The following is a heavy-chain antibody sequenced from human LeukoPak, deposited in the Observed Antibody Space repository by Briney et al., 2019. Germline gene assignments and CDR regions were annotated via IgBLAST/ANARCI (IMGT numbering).Heavy chain of an antibody. CDR3: TTSGTPFEY. CDR2: IKNKGDGGTT. J-gene: IGHJ4*02. CDR1: GFTFNKAW. D-gene: IGHD3-10*01. Sequence: GGSLRLSCAASGFTFNKAWMSWVRLAPGKGLEWVGRIKNKGDGGTTDYAAPVKGRFTVSRDNSKSTLYLQMNSLKTEDTAVYYCTTSGTPFEYWGQGTLVTVSS. V-gene: IGHV3-15*01.